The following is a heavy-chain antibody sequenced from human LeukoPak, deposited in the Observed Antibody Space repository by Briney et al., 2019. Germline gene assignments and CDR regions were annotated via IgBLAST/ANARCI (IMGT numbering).Heavy chain of an antibody. CDR2: ISGSGGST. D-gene: IGHD6-13*01. Sequence: PGGSLRLSCAASGFTFSSYAMSWVRQAPGKGLEWVSAISGSGGSTYYADSVKGRFTISRDNSKNTLYLQVNSLRAEDTAVYYCARDRGAAAVIDYWGQGTLVTVSS. V-gene: IGHV3-23*01. J-gene: IGHJ4*02. CDR1: GFTFSSYA. CDR3: ARDRGAAAVIDY.